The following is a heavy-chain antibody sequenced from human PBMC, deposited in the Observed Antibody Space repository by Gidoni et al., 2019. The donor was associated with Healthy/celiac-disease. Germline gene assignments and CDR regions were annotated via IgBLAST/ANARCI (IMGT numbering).Heavy chain of an antibody. D-gene: IGHD2-21*02. Sequence: QVQLQESGPGLVKPSQTLSLTCTVSGGSISSGGYYWSWIRQHPGKGLEWIGYIYYSGSTYYNPSLKSRVTISVDTSKNQFSLKLSSVTAADTAVYYCAREARGGDWTKAFDIWGQGTMVTVSS. V-gene: IGHV4-31*03. CDR1: GGSISSGGYY. CDR3: AREARGGDWTKAFDI. CDR2: IYYSGST. J-gene: IGHJ3*02.